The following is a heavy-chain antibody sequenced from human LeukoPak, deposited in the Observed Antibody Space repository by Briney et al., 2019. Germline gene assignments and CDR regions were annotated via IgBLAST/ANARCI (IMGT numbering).Heavy chain of an antibody. CDR3: ARDTAAGTGAFDI. CDR2: ISSSGSTI. Sequence: QPGGSLRLSCAASGFTFSSYAMSWIRQAPGKGPEWVSYISSSGSTIYYADSVKGRFTISRDNAKNSLYLQMNSLRAEDTAVYYCARDTAAGTGAFDIWGQGTMVTVSS. CDR1: GFTFSSYA. J-gene: IGHJ3*02. D-gene: IGHD6-13*01. V-gene: IGHV3-48*04.